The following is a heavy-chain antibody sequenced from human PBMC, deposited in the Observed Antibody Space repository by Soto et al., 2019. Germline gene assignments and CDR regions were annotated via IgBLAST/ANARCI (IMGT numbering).Heavy chain of an antibody. Sequence: GGSLRLSCATSGFTFINYAMTWVRQAPGKGQEWVSGISGGGGSTYYADSVKGRFTISRDNSKNTLYLQMNSLRAEDTAVYYCAKAIGVPAAIDGYYYYYGMDVWGQGTTVTVSS. J-gene: IGHJ6*02. CDR2: ISGGGGST. CDR1: GFTFINYA. V-gene: IGHV3-23*01. CDR3: AKAIGVPAAIDGYYYYYGMDV. D-gene: IGHD2-2*01.